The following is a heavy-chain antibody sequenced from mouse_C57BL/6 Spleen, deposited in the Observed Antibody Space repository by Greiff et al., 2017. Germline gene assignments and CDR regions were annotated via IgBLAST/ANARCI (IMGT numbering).Heavy chain of an antibody. V-gene: IGHV1-66*01. Sequence: VQLQQSGPELVKPGASVQISCKSSGYSFTSYYIHWVKQRPGQGLEWIGWIYPGSGNTKYNEKFKGKATLTADTSSSTAYMQLSSLTSEDSAVYYCASLQLGRRDYFDYWGQGTTLTVSS. CDR3: ASLQLGRRDYFDY. CDR1: GYSFTSYY. J-gene: IGHJ2*01. D-gene: IGHD4-1*02. CDR2: IYPGSGNT.